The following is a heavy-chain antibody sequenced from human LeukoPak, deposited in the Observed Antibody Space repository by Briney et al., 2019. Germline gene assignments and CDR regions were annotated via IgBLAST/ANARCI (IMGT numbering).Heavy chain of an antibody. J-gene: IGHJ3*02. Sequence: ASVKVSCQASGYTFTSYYMHWVRQAPGQGLEWMGIINPSGGSTSYAQEFQGRVTMTRDTSTSTVYMELSSLRSEDTAVYYCAKDRVVVIKDAFDIWGQGTMVTVSS. V-gene: IGHV1-46*01. CDR2: INPSGGST. CDR1: GYTFTSYY. D-gene: IGHD3-22*01. CDR3: AKDRVVVIKDAFDI.